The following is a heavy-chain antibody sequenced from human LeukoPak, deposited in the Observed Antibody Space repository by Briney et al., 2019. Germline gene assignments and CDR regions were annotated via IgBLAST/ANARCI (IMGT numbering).Heavy chain of an antibody. D-gene: IGHD3-16*01. V-gene: IGHV4-59*01. CDR1: GDSISTYH. CDR2: MQSNGNS. Sequence: SETLSLTCTVSGDSISTYHWNWIRKPPGKGLEWIGYMQSNGNSKYNPSLRGRVTIFIDTSKSQVALILSSVTAADTAVYYCARDKQHSYGRYFDHWGQGALVTVSS. CDR3: ARDKQHSYGRYFDH. J-gene: IGHJ4*02.